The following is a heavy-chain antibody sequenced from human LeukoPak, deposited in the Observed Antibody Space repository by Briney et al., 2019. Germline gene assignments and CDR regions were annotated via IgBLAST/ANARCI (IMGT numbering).Heavy chain of an antibody. J-gene: IGHJ4*02. CDR1: GSRFTSYW. CDR3: ARHTQFAPYYYDSSGYYYLDY. CDR2: IYPGDSDT. Sequence: GESLKISCKGSGSRFTSYWIGWVRQMPGKGLEWMGIIYPGDSDTRYSPSFQGQVTISADKSISTAYLQWSSLKASDTAMYYCARHTQFAPYYYDSSGYYYLDYWGQGTLVTVSS. V-gene: IGHV5-51*01. D-gene: IGHD3-22*01.